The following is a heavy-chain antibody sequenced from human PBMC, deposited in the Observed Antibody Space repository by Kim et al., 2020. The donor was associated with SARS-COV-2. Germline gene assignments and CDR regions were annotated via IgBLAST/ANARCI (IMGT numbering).Heavy chain of an antibody. CDR3: ARSPPIGHSNWFDP. V-gene: IGHV3-53*01. J-gene: IGHJ5*02. D-gene: IGHD2-15*01. Sequence: ADPVKGRFTISRDNSKNTLYLQMNSLRAEDTAVYYCARSPPIGHSNWFDPWGQGTLVTVSS.